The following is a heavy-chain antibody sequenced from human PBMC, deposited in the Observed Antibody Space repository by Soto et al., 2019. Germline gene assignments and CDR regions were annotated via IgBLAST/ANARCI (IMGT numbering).Heavy chain of an antibody. CDR2: IIPILGSA. D-gene: IGHD7-27*01. J-gene: IGHJ4*02. V-gene: IGHV1-69*11. CDR1: GGTFSNSA. Sequence: QVQLVQSGAEVRKPGSSVKVSCKASGGTFSNSAMNWVRQAPGQGLEWMGGIIPILGSATYAQRFQGRVTITADESTSTAYMELGSLRSDDTAVYYCATQVTGDIDYWGQGTLVTVSS. CDR3: ATQVTGDIDY.